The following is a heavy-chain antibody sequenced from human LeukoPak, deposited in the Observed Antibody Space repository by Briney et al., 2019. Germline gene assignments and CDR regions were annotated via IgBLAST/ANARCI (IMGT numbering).Heavy chain of an antibody. J-gene: IGHJ4*02. CDR2: ISGSGGST. CDR1: GFTFSSYA. CDR3: AKDTMEQWLVDY. Sequence: GWSLSLSCAASGFTFSSYAMSGVRQPPARGREGVSAISGSGGSTYYADSVKGRFTISRENSKDTLYLQMNSLRAEDTAVYYCAKDTMEQWLVDYWGRGTLVTVSS. D-gene: IGHD6-19*01. V-gene: IGHV3-23*01.